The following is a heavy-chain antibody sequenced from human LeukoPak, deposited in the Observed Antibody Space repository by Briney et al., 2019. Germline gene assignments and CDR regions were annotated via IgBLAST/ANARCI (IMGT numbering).Heavy chain of an antibody. J-gene: IGHJ6*02. CDR1: GFTFSSYG. CDR3: ARERLELPSYYYGMDV. D-gene: IGHD1-7*01. CDR2: ISYDGSNK. V-gene: IGHV3-30*03. Sequence: SGGSLRLSCAASGFTFSSYGMHWVRQAPGKGLEWVAVISYDGSNKYYADSVKGRFTISRDNSKNTLYLQMNSLRAEDTAVYYCARERLELPSYYYGMDVWGQGTTVTVSS.